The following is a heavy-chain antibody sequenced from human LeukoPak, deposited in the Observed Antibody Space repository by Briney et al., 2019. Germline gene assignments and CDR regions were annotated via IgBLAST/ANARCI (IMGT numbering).Heavy chain of an antibody. D-gene: IGHD3-10*01. CDR3: AKTGSGGYHDPFDI. V-gene: IGHV3-23*01. CDR1: GFTFSAYA. Sequence: SGGSLRLSCAASGFTFSAYAMGWVRQAPGKGLEWVSVISGSGGSTYYADSVKGRFTISRDSSKNTLYLQMNSLRAQDTAEYYCAKTGSGGYHDPFDIWGQGTMVTVSS. CDR2: ISGSGGST. J-gene: IGHJ3*02.